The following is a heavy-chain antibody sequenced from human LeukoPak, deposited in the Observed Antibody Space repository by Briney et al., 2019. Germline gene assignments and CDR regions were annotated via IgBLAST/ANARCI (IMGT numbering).Heavy chain of an antibody. V-gene: IGHV1-46*01. Sequence: ASVKVSCKASGYTFTSYYMHWVRQAPGQGLEWMGIINPSGGSTSYAQKFQGRVTMTRDMSTSTVYMELSSLRSEDTAVYYCARHSSGYYFPYYYYYMDVWGKGTTVTVSS. CDR2: INPSGGST. J-gene: IGHJ6*03. CDR1: GYTFTSYY. CDR3: ARHSSGYYFPYYYYYMDV. D-gene: IGHD3-22*01.